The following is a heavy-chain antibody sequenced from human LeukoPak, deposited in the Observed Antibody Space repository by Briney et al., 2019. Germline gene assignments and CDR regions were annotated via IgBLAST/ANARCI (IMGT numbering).Heavy chain of an antibody. V-gene: IGHV1-69*05. CDR3: ARGTSRWRQPAAFGI. CDR2: IIPIFGTA. D-gene: IGHD5-24*01. J-gene: IGHJ3*02. Sequence: VASVKVSCKASGGTFISYAISWVRQAPGQGLEWMGGIIPIFGTAKYAQKLQGRVTVTTDESTSTAYMELSSLRSEDTAVYYCARGTSRWRQPAAFGIWGQGTMVTVSS. CDR1: GGTFISYA.